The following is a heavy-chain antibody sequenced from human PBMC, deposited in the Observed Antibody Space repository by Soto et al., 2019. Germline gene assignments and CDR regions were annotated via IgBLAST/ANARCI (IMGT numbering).Heavy chain of an antibody. CDR2: IVPIFGTT. V-gene: IGHV1-69*12. D-gene: IGHD6-19*01. CDR1: GGTFSNYA. CDR3: ARVEAVAGLYNYHGLDV. J-gene: IGHJ6*02. Sequence: QVQLVQSGAEVKKPGSSVKVSCKVSGGTFSNYAIDWVRLAPGHGLEGMGGIVPIFGTTYYTQKFQGRATIIADDSKTTAYLEMSSLRSEETAIYYCARVEAVAGLYNYHGLDVWGQGTAVTVS.